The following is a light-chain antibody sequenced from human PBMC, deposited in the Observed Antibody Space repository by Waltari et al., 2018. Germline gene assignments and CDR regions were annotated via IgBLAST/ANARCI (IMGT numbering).Light chain of an antibody. CDR3: QHYVSLPVT. Sequence: ELVLTQPQRPLSLSPGDRATRSCRASPSVGMSLAWYQQKPGQAPRLLIYGASIRATGIPDRFSGGGSGTDFSLTISRLESEDFAAYHCQHYVSLPVTFGQGTKVEIK. J-gene: IGKJ1*01. CDR1: PSVGMS. V-gene: IGKV3-20*01. CDR2: GAS.